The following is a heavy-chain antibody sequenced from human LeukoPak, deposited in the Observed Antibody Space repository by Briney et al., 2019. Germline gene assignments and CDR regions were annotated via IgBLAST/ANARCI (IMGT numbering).Heavy chain of an antibody. CDR1: GFIFRSYA. CDR2: INPSGSGI. D-gene: IGHD3-3*01. J-gene: IGHJ4*02. V-gene: IGHV3-23*01. Sequence: GGSLRLSCAASGFIFRSYAMSWVRQAPGKRLEWVSAINPSGSGIYYADSVKGRFTISRDNSKNTLYLQMNSLRAEDTAIYYCARIGDFDYWGQGTLVTVSS. CDR3: ARIGDFDY.